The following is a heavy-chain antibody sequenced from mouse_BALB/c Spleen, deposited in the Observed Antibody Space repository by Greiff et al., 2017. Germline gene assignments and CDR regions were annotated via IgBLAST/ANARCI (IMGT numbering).Heavy chain of an antibody. Sequence: QVQLQQSGAELARPGASVKLSCKASGYTFTDYYINWVKQRTGQGLEWIGEIYPGSGNTYYNEKFKGKATLTADKSSSTAYMQLSSLTSEDSAVYFCARSGLLRLGAMDYWGQGTSVTVSS. V-gene: IGHV1-77*01. CDR3: ARSGLLRLGAMDY. D-gene: IGHD1-2*01. CDR1: GYTFTDYY. J-gene: IGHJ4*01. CDR2: IYPGSGNT.